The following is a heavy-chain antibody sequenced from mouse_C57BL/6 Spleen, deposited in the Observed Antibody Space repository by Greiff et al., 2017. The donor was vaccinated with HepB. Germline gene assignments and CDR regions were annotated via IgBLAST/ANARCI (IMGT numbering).Heavy chain of an antibody. CDR2: IYPSDSET. D-gene: IGHD2-5*01. CDR3: ARGGDSNYAFDY. J-gene: IGHJ2*01. CDR1: GYTFTSYW. Sequence: QVQLQQPGAELVRPGSSVKLSCKASGYTFTSYWMDWVKQRPGQGLEWIGNIYPSDSETHYNQKFKDKATLTVDKSSSTAYMQLSSLTSEDSSVYYCARGGDSNYAFDYWGQGTTLTVSS. V-gene: IGHV1-61*01.